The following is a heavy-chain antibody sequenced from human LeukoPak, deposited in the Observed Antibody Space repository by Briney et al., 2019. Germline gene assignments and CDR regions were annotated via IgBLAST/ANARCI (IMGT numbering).Heavy chain of an antibody. CDR1: GYAFTSYY. J-gene: IGHJ5*02. CDR3: ARDFRAVARWFDP. CDR2: INPSGGST. Sequence: ASVKVSCKASGYAFTSYYMHWVQQAPGQGLEWMGIINPSGGSTSYAQKFQGRVTMTRDTSTSTVYMELSSLRSEDTAVYYCARDFRAVARWFDPWGQGTLVTVSS. D-gene: IGHD3-10*01. V-gene: IGHV1-46*03.